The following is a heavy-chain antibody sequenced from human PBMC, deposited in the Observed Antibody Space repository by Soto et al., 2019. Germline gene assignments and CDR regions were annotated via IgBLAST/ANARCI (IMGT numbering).Heavy chain of an antibody. CDR2: VSYSGKT. J-gene: IGHJ3*01. CDR3: ARQQYTVVTAFDV. D-gene: IGHD2-15*01. V-gene: IGHV4-59*02. Sequence: QVQLQESGPGLVKTSDTLSLTCTVSGDSVTPYYWSWIRQSPGEGLEWIGYVSYSGKTGYNPSLKSRVSMSIDTSKNEFSLKLTSLTAADAATYYCARQQYTVVTAFDVWGQGTTVAVSS. CDR1: GDSVTPYY.